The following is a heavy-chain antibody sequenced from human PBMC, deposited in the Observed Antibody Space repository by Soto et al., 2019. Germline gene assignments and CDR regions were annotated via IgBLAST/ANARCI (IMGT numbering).Heavy chain of an antibody. CDR3: ARPRIAMAGANAFDF. CDR2: IYPGNSDT. Sequence: GESLKISCRGSGDSFTNYWIGWVRQMPGKGLEWMGIIYPGNSDTRYSPTFQGQVTISVDKSISTAYLQWSSLKASDTAIYYCARPRIAMAGANAFDFWGQGTMVTVSS. CDR1: GDSFTNYW. J-gene: IGHJ3*01. D-gene: IGHD6-19*01. V-gene: IGHV5-51*01.